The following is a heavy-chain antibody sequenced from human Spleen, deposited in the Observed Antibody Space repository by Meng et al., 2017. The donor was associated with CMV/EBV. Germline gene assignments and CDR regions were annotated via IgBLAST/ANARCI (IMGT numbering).Heavy chain of an antibody. CDR1: GDSVSSGSYY. D-gene: IGHD4-17*01. V-gene: IGHV4-61*01. CDR3: AKVHGVLAYFDY. CDR2: IYNSGST. Sequence: SETLSLTCTVSGDSVSSGSYYWSWIRQPLGKGLEWIGYIYNSGSTNYNPSLKSRVTISVDTSKNQFSLKLSSVTAADTAVYYCAKVHGVLAYFDYWGQGTLVTVSS. J-gene: IGHJ4*02.